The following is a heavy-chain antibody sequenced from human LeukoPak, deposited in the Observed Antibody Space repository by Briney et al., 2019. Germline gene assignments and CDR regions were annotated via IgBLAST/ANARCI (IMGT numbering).Heavy chain of an antibody. CDR1: GASISNYY. CDR2: IHTNGST. D-gene: IGHD3-22*01. J-gene: IGHJ5*02. V-gene: IGHV4-4*07. CDR3: ARTYYYDSSGDPVYNWFDP. Sequence: SETLSLTCTVSGASISNYYWSWIRQPAGTGLEWIGHIHTNGSTNYNPSLKSRVTMSVDTSKNQFSLKLSSVTAADTAVYYCARTYYYDSSGDPVYNWFDPWGQGTLVTVSS.